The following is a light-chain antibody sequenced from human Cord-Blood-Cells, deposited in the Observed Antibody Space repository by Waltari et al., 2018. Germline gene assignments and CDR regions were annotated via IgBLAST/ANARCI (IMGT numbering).Light chain of an antibody. CDR2: ADN. CDR1: SGSIASNY. V-gene: IGLV6-57*03. J-gene: IGLJ3*02. Sequence: NFMLTQPHSVSESPGKTVTISCTRSSGSIASNYVQWYQQRPGSAPTTVIYADNQRPSGVPDRFSGSIDSSSNPASLTISGLKTEDEADYYCQSYDSSNLWVFGGGTKLTVL. CDR3: QSYDSSNLWV.